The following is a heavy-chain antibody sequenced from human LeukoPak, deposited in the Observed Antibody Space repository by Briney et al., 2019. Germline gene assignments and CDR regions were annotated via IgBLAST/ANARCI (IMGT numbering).Heavy chain of an antibody. V-gene: IGHV3-11*04. D-gene: IGHD2-15*01. Sequence: GGSLRLSCAASGFNFSDYYMSWIRQAPGKGLEWVSYISSSGSIYYADSVKGRFTISSDNAKTSLYLQMNSLRAEDTAVYYCARDFVGVVAATPGYYYMDVWGKGTTVTVSS. CDR2: ISSSGSI. CDR1: GFNFSDYY. CDR3: ARDFVGVVAATPGYYYMDV. J-gene: IGHJ6*03.